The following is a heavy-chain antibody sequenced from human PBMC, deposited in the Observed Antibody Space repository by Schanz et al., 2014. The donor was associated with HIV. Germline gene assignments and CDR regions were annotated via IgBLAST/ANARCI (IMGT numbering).Heavy chain of an antibody. D-gene: IGHD3-16*02. V-gene: IGHV3-23*01. J-gene: IGHJ6*02. CDR1: GFSFSDTY. Sequence: EVQLLESGGGLVQPGGSLRLSCAASGFSFSDTYMTWIRQAPGKGLEWVSGIGGSGGNTNYADSVKGRFTISRDNSKNTLYLQMNSLRAEDTAVYYCARDGRSYYDYHGMDVWGQGTTVTVSS. CDR3: ARDGRSYYDYHGMDV. CDR2: IGGSGGNT.